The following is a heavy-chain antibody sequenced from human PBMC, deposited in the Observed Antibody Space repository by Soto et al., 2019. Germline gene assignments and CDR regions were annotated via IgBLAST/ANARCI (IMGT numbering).Heavy chain of an antibody. Sequence: QMQLQESGPALVKPSETLSLTCAVSSASISSEQWWSWVRQPPGKGLEWIGEIHHSGGTNNNPSLKRRVIVSVDESKTQFSLKLSSVTAADPAVYYCARSFGWYAIDQWGQGTLVTVSS. D-gene: IGHD6-19*01. V-gene: IGHV4-4*02. J-gene: IGHJ4*02. CDR2: IHHSGGT. CDR3: ARSFGWYAIDQ. CDR1: SASISSEQW.